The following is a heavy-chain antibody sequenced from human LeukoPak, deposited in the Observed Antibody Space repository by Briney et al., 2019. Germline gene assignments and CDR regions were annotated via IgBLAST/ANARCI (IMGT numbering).Heavy chain of an antibody. V-gene: IGHV3-74*01. CDR1: GFTLSNYW. J-gene: IGHJ4*02. D-gene: IGHD4-17*01. CDR3: ARDQGTSVTTGGYFDY. CDR2: IDPDGTTT. Sequence: GGSLRLSCAASGFTLSNYWMHWVRQAPGEGLVWVSRIDPDGTTTNYADSVKGRFTTSRDNAKNTLYLQMNSLRAEDTALYYCARDQGTSVTTGGYFDYWGQGTLVAVSS.